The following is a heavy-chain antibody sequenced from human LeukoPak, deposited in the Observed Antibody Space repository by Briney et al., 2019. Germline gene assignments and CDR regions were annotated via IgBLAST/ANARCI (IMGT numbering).Heavy chain of an antibody. V-gene: IGHV4-34*01. J-gene: IGHJ6*02. CDR1: GGSFSGYY. Sequence: SETLSLTCAVSGGSFSGYYWSWIRQPPGKGLEWIGEINHSGSTNYNPSLKSRVTISVDTSKNQFSLKLSSVTAADTAVYYCARLRVSYDILTGYYTPYYYYYGMDVWGQGTTVTVSS. D-gene: IGHD3-9*01. CDR3: ARLRVSYDILTGYYTPYYYYYGMDV. CDR2: INHSGST.